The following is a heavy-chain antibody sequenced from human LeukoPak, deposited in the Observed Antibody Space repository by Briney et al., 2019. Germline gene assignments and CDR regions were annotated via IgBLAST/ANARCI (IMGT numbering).Heavy chain of an antibody. CDR3: ARLRFDVLTGYYHSFDI. V-gene: IGHV4-34*01. CDR2: INHNGIT. J-gene: IGHJ3*02. Sequence: SETLSLTCAVYGGSFGADYWNWVRQPPGKGLEWIGEINHNGITNYNPSLKSRLTISLDTSKNHFSLTLTSVTAADTAVYYCARLRFDVLTGYYHSFDIWGQGTTVTISS. D-gene: IGHD3-9*01. CDR1: GGSFGADY.